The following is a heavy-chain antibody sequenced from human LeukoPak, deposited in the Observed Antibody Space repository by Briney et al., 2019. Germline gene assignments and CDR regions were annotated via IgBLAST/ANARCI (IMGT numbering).Heavy chain of an antibody. J-gene: IGHJ3*01. CDR2: IYPGDSDT. CDR1: GYTFANYW. Sequence: GESLKISCKGSGYTFANYWIAWVRQVPGKGLEWMGIIYPGDSDTRYSPSFQGQVTISADKSISTAYLQWASLKASDTAMYYCARAVSSGWPGAFDFWGQVTMVTVSS. D-gene: IGHD6-19*01. CDR3: ARAVSSGWPGAFDF. V-gene: IGHV5-51*01.